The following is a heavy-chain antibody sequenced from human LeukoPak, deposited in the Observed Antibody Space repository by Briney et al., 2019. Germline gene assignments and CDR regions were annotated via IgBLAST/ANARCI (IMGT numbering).Heavy chain of an antibody. Sequence: ASVKVSCKASGYTFTSYGISWVRQAPGQGLEWMGWIIAYNGNTNYAQKLQGRVTMTTDKSTSTAYMELRSLRSDATAVYYCARVTLGGAMYYFDYWGQGTLVTVSS. CDR2: IIAYNGNT. J-gene: IGHJ4*02. CDR3: ARVTLGGAMYYFDY. D-gene: IGHD1-26*01. CDR1: GYTFTSYG. V-gene: IGHV1-18*01.